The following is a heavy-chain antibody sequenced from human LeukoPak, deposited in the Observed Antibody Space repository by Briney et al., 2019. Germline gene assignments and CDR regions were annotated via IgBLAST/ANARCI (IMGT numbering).Heavy chain of an antibody. J-gene: IGHJ5*02. D-gene: IGHD5-18*01. Sequence: ASVKVSCKASGYTFTSYAMHWVRQAPGQRLEWMGWINAGNGNTKYSQKFQGRVTITRDTSASTAYMELSSVRSEDTAVYYCASSGYSYGYNYWFDPWGQGTLVTVSS. CDR3: ASSGYSYGYNYWFDP. CDR1: GYTFTSYA. CDR2: INAGNGNT. V-gene: IGHV1-3*01.